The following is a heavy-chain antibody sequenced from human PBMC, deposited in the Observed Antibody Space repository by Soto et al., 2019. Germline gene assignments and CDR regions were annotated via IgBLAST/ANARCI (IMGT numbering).Heavy chain of an antibody. CDR1: GFTFSSYA. V-gene: IGHV3-23*01. J-gene: IGHJ6*03. D-gene: IGHD2-15*01. CDR2: ISGSGGST. Sequence: GGSLRLSCAASGFTFSSYAMSWVRQAPGKGLEWVSAISGSGGSTYYADSVKGRFTISRDNSKNTLYLQMNSLRAEDTGVYYCAKGQGYCSGGSCYQGNYYYYYMDVWGKGTTVTVSS. CDR3: AKGQGYCSGGSCYQGNYYYYYMDV.